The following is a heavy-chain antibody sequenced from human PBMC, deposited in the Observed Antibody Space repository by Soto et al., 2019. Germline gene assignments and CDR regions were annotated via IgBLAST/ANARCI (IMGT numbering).Heavy chain of an antibody. CDR1: GFTFSSYG. V-gene: IGHV3-33*01. Sequence: GGSLRLSCAASGFTFSSYGMHWVRQAPGKGLEWVAVIWYDGSNKYYADSVKGRFTISRDNSKNTLYLQMNSLRAEDTAVYYCARDSMVRGDPAVWYFDYWGQGTLVTVSS. J-gene: IGHJ4*02. D-gene: IGHD3-10*01. CDR3: ARDSMVRGDPAVWYFDY. CDR2: IWYDGSNK.